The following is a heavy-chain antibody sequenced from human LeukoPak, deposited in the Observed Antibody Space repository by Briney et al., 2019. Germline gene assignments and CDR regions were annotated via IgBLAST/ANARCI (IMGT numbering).Heavy chain of an antibody. CDR1: GFTVSSNY. V-gene: IGHV3-53*01. Sequence: PGGSLRLSCAASGFTVSSNYMSWVRQAPGKGLEWVSVIYSGGSTYYADSVKGRFTISRDNSKNTLYLQMNSLRAEDTAVYYCATALPRFLGYYYYYGMDVWGQGTTVTASS. CDR3: ATALPRFLGYYYYYGMDV. D-gene: IGHD3-3*01. J-gene: IGHJ6*02. CDR2: IYSGGST.